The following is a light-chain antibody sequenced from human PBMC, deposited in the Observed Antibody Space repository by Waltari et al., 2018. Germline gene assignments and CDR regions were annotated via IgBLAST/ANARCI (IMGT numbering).Light chain of an antibody. CDR1: QDISNY. V-gene: IGKV1-33*01. CDR3: QQYDNLQWT. CDR2: DAS. J-gene: IGKJ1*01. Sequence: DIQMTQSPSSLSASVGDRVTITCQASQDISNYLNCYQQKPGKAPKLLIYDASNLETGVPSRFSGSGSGTDFTFTISSLQPEDIATYYCQQYDNLQWTFGQGTKVEIK.